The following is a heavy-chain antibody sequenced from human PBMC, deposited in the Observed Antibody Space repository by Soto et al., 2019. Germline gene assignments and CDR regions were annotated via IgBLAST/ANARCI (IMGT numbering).Heavy chain of an antibody. CDR2: ISAYNGNT. CDR3: ARYHFFYGMDV. Sequence: GASVKVSCKASGYTFTSYGISWVRQAPGQGLEWMGWISAYNGNTNYAQKLQGRVTMTADTSTSTAYMELSCVSSADTAVYYCARYHFFYGMDVWGKGTTVTVS. V-gene: IGHV1-18*01. D-gene: IGHD2-2*01. J-gene: IGHJ6*04. CDR1: GYTFTSYG.